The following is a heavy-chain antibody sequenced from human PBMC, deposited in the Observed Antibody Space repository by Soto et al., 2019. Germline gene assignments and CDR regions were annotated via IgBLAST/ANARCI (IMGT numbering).Heavy chain of an antibody. CDR3: ARLPKGSLVTA. Sequence: LVESGGGLVSPGGSLRLSCVASGFRFSDHSMNCVRQAPGKGLQWISYISSNSDKTYYADSVKGRFTVSRDNAKNALFLQMNSLRDDDTATYYCARLPKGSLVTAWGQGARVTVSS. CDR1: GFRFSDHS. CDR2: ISSNSDKT. D-gene: IGHD2-21*02. V-gene: IGHV3-48*02. J-gene: IGHJ4*02.